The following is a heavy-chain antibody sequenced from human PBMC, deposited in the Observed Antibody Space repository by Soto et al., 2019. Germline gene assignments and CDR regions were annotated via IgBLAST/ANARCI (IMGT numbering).Heavy chain of an antibody. CDR1: GVTVSSNY. D-gene: IGHD2-15*01. J-gene: IGHJ6*02. CDR2: IYSGGST. Sequence: GGSLRLSCAASGVTVSSNYMSWVRQAPGKGLEWVSVIYSGGSTYYADSVKGRFTISRDNSKNTLYLQMNSLRAEDTAVYYCASEYCSGGSCYYYGMDVWGQGTTVTVSS. V-gene: IGHV3-66*01. CDR3: ASEYCSGGSCYYYGMDV.